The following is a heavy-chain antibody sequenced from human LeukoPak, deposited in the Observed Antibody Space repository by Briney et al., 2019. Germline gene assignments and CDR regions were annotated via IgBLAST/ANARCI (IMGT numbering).Heavy chain of an antibody. Sequence: GGSLRLSCAASGFSFSSSAMSWVRQAPGKGLEWVSAISNNGGYTYYADSVQGRFTISRDNSKSTLCLQMNSLRAEDTAVYYCAKQLGYCSDGSCYFPYWGQGTLVTVSS. CDR3: AKQLGYCSDGSCYFPY. CDR1: GFSFSSSA. V-gene: IGHV3-23*01. D-gene: IGHD2-15*01. J-gene: IGHJ4*02. CDR2: ISNNGGYT.